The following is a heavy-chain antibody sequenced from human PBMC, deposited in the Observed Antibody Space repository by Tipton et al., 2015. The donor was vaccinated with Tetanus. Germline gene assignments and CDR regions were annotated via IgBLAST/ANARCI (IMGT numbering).Heavy chain of an antibody. Sequence: TLSLTCTVSGGSISSYYWSWIRQPAGKGLEWIGRIYTSGSTNYNPSLKSRVTMSVDTSKNQFSRKLSSVTAADTAVYYCAREVSGQPSIWFDPWGQGTLVTVSS. CDR2: IYTSGST. D-gene: IGHD3-10*01. J-gene: IGHJ5*02. V-gene: IGHV4-4*07. CDR3: AREVSGQPSIWFDP. CDR1: GGSISSYY.